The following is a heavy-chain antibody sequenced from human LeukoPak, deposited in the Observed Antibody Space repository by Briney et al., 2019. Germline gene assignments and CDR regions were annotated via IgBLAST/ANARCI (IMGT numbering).Heavy chain of an antibody. D-gene: IGHD3-22*01. Sequence: GASVKVSCKASGYTFTSYYMHWVRQAPGQGLEWMGIINPSGGSTSYARKFQGRVTMTRDTSTSTVYMELSSLRSEDTAVYYCARSPYYYDSSGYYFDYWGQGTLVTVSS. CDR3: ARSPYYYDSSGYYFDY. CDR2: INPSGGST. V-gene: IGHV1-46*01. J-gene: IGHJ4*02. CDR1: GYTFTSYY.